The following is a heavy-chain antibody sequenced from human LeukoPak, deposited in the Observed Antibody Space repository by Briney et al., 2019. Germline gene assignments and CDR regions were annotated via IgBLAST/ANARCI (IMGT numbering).Heavy chain of an antibody. CDR3: ATRESLFLEWLPQGD. Sequence: PSETLSLTWAVYGGSFSGYYWSWIRQPPGKGLGWIGEITHSGSTNYNPSLKGRVTISVDTSKNQFSLKLSSVTAADTAVYYCATRESLFLEWLPQGDWGQGTLVTVSS. CDR1: GGSFSGYY. V-gene: IGHV4-34*01. J-gene: IGHJ4*02. CDR2: ITHSGST. D-gene: IGHD3-3*01.